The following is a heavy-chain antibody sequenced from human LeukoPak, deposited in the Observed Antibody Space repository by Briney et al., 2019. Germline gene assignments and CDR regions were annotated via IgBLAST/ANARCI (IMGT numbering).Heavy chain of an antibody. CDR2: IFAGGGAA. J-gene: IGHJ4*02. Sequence: GGSLRLSCPVSGFTFSDYAMTWVRQAPGKGLEWVSSIFAGGGAALYADSVRGRFTIFRDDSKSTLSLQMHSLRAEDTAIYYCAKNYYDRRGPYSWVFDYWGQGTLVTVSS. D-gene: IGHD3-22*01. CDR1: GFTFSDYA. V-gene: IGHV3-23*01. CDR3: AKNYYDRRGPYSWVFDY.